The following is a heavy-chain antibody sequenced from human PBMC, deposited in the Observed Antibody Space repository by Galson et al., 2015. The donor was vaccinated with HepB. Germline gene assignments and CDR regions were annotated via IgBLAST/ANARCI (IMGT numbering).Heavy chain of an antibody. Sequence: SLRLSCAASGFTFRSYGMHWVRQAPGKGLEWVAVISYDGSNKDYTDSVKGRFTISRDNSKNTLYLQMNSLRAEDTAVYSCTKGGSYYYYGMDVWGQGTTVTVSS. CDR2: ISYDGSNK. J-gene: IGHJ6*02. CDR1: GFTFRSYG. D-gene: IGHD6-25*01. V-gene: IGHV3-30*18. CDR3: TKGGSYYYYGMDV.